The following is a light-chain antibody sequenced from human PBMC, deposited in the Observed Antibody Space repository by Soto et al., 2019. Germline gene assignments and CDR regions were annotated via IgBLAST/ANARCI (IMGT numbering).Light chain of an antibody. CDR2: DTS. Sequence: DIQMTQSPSPLSASVGDRVTITCRASQGIANYVAWYQQNPGKVPKLLIYDTSTLQSGVPSRFSGSGSGTDFTLTISSLQPEDVATYYCQKYNSSPRAFGQGTKV. V-gene: IGKV1-27*01. CDR3: QKYNSSPRA. CDR1: QGIANY. J-gene: IGKJ1*01.